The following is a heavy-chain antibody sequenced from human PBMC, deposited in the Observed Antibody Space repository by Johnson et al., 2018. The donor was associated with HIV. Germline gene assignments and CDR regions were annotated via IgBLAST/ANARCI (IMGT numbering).Heavy chain of an antibody. CDR2: ISWNSGSI. CDR3: AKDLEGHDVFDI. D-gene: IGHD3-3*01. J-gene: IGHJ3*02. V-gene: IGHV3-11*04. CDR1: GFTFSDYY. Sequence: QVQLVESGGGLIQPGGSLRLSCAASGFTFSDYYMSWIRQAPGKGLEWVSGISWNSGSIGYADSVKGRFPISRDNAKNSLYLQMNSLRAEDTAVYYCAKDLEGHDVFDIWGQGTLVTVSS.